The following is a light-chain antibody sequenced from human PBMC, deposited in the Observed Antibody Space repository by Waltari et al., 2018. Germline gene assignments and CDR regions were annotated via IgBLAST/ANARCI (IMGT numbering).Light chain of an antibody. J-gene: IGKJ4*01. Sequence: EIVMTQSPATLSVSQGERATLSCRASQNVTTYLAWYQQKPGQAPRLLIHRASIRATDIPGRFSGSGSGTEFTLTISGLQSEDFAVYFCQHYNNWPLTFGGGTKVEIK. CDR2: RAS. CDR1: QNVTTY. V-gene: IGKV3-15*01. CDR3: QHYNNWPLT.